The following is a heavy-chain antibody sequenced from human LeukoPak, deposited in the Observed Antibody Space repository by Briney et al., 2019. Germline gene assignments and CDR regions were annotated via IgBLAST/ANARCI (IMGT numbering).Heavy chain of an antibody. Sequence: ASVKVSCKASGSTFFSFAVQWVRQTRGQRPEWIGWIVVGSGNTEYAQKFQERVTITRDMSTNTAYMELSGLRSEDAAMYYCATSKNANYYSWGQGTLVTVSS. CDR2: IVVGSGNT. D-gene: IGHD4/OR15-4a*01. CDR3: ATSKNANYYS. V-gene: IGHV1-58*01. CDR1: GSTFFSFA. J-gene: IGHJ4*02.